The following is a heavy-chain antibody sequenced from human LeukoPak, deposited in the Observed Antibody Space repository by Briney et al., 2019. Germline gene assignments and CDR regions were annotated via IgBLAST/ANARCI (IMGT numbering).Heavy chain of an antibody. V-gene: IGHV5-51*01. Sequence: GESLKISCKASGYRFTSYWIGWGRQMPGKGLEWMGVIHPGEYERRYSPSFEGQVTISADKSISTAYMQWSSLKASDTAMYYCARRTDSGWKWFDPWGQGTLVTVSS. CDR1: GYRFTSYW. D-gene: IGHD6-25*01. CDR2: IHPGEYER. J-gene: IGHJ5*02. CDR3: ARRTDSGWKWFDP.